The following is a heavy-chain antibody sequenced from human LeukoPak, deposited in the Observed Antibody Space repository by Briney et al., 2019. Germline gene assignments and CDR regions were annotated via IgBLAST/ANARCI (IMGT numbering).Heavy chain of an antibody. CDR3: ARSDLYYFDY. Sequence: EPSETLSLTCTVSGGSISSSSYYWGWIRQPPGKGLEWIGSIYYSGSTYYNPSLKSRVTISVDTSKNQFSLKLSSVTAADTAVYYCARSDLYYFDYWGQGTLVTVSS. J-gene: IGHJ4*02. CDR2: IYYSGST. CDR1: GGSISSSSYY. V-gene: IGHV4-39*01.